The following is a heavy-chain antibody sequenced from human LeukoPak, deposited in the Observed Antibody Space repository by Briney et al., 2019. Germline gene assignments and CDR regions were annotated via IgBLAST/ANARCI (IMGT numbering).Heavy chain of an antibody. CDR1: GGTFSSYA. CDR2: IIPIFGTV. J-gene: IGHJ5*02. V-gene: IGHV1-69*06. D-gene: IGHD4-17*01. Sequence: ASVKVSCKASGGTFSSYAISWVRQAPGQGLEWMGGIIPIFGTVNYAQKFQGRVTITADKSTSTAYMELSSLRSEDTAVYYCARKLRFTTDYGDYLGSFDPWGQGTLVTVSS. CDR3: ARKLRFTTDYGDYLGSFDP.